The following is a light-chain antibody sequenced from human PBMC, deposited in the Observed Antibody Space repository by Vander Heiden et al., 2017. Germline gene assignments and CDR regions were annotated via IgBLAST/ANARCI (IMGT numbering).Light chain of an antibody. V-gene: IGKV3-15*01. Sequence: EIVMTQSPATLSVSPGERATLSCRASQSVSSNLAWYQQKPGQGPRLLIYGASTRATGIAARFSGSGSGTEFTLTISSLQSEDFAFYYCQQYNDWPPATFGQGTRLEIK. CDR3: QQYNDWPPAT. J-gene: IGKJ5*01. CDR1: QSVSSN. CDR2: GAS.